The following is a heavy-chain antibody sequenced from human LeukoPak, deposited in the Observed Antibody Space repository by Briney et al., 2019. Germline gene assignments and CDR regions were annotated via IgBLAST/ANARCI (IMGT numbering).Heavy chain of an antibody. V-gene: IGHV4-30-4*01. CDR3: ARDQIRDGYNDY. J-gene: IGHJ4*02. D-gene: IGHD5-24*01. Sequence: SQTLSLTCTVSGDSISSGDYYWTWIRQPPGKGLEGFGYIYYNGITYYNPSLKSRVIISVDQPKKQFSLKLSSVTAADTAVYYCARDQIRDGYNDYWGQGTLVTVSS. CDR1: GDSISSGDYY. CDR2: IYYNGIT.